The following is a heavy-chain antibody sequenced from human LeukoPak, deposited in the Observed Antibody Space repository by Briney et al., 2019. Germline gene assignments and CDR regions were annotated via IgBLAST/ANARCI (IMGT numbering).Heavy chain of an antibody. CDR1: GFTFRNFA. D-gene: IGHD3-22*01. Sequence: GGSLRLSCAASGFTFRNFAMKWVRQAPGKGLEWVSSISSSSSYIYYADSVKGRFTISRDNAKNSLYLQMNSLRAEDTAVYYCARDRDYYYDSSYGMDVWGQGTTVTVSS. CDR3: ARDRDYYYDSSYGMDV. J-gene: IGHJ6*02. CDR2: ISSSSSYI. V-gene: IGHV3-21*01.